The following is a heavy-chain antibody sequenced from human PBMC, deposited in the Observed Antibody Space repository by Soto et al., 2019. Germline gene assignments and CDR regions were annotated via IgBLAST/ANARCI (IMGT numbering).Heavy chain of an antibody. D-gene: IGHD2-2*01. CDR1: GGTFRSYA. CDR2: IIPIFGTA. Sequence: EASVKVSCKASGGTFRSYAISWVRQAPGQGLEWMGGIIPIFGTANYAQKFQGRVKITADESTSTAYMELSSLRSEDTAVYYCARGGYLVVPAALDVWGQVTTVTVSS. J-gene: IGHJ6*02. CDR3: ARGGYLVVPAALDV. V-gene: IGHV1-69*13.